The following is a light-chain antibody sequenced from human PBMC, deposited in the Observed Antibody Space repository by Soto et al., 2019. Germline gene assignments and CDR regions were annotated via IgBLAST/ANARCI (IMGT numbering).Light chain of an antibody. V-gene: IGLV2-8*01. Sequence: QSVLTQPPSASGSPGQSVTISCTGTSSDVGGYNYVSWYQQHPGKAPKLMIYEVSKRPSGVPDRFSGSKSGNTASLTVSGPQAEAESDYCCSSYAGSNNLVFGGGTKLTVL. CDR2: EVS. CDR1: SSDVGGYNY. J-gene: IGLJ2*01. CDR3: SSYAGSNNLV.